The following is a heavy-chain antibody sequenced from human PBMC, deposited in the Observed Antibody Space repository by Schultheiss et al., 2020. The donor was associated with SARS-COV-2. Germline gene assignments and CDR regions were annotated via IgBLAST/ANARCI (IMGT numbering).Heavy chain of an antibody. V-gene: IGHV4-4*02. Sequence: GSLRLSCAVSGGSISSSNWWSWVRQPPGKGLEWIGEINHSGSTNYNPSLKSRVTISVDTSKNQFSLKLSSVTAADTAVYYCARVGVVSFWNKAYYYYYMDVWGKGTTVTVSS. CDR3: ARVGVVSFWNKAYYYYYMDV. J-gene: IGHJ6*03. CDR1: GGSISSSNW. D-gene: IGHD1/OR15-1a*01. CDR2: INHSGST.